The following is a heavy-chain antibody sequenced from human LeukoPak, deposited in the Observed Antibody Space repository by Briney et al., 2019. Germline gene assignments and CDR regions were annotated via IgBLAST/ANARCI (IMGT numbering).Heavy chain of an antibody. CDR1: GFTFDDYA. D-gene: IGHD3-22*01. V-gene: IGHV3-9*01. Sequence: GGSLRLSCAASGFTFDDYAMHWVRQAPGKGLEWVSGISWNSGSLDYADSVKGRFTISRDNAQNSLYLQMNSLRAEDTALYYCAKDRANSYYDSSGYYNPEIDYWGQGTLVTVSS. CDR2: ISWNSGSL. CDR3: AKDRANSYYDSSGYYNPEIDY. J-gene: IGHJ4*02.